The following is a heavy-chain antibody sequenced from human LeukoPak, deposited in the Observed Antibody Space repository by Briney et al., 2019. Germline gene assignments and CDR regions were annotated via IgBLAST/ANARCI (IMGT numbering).Heavy chain of an antibody. Sequence: ASVKVSCKASGYTFTGYYMHWVRQAPGQGLEWMGWINPNSGGTNYAQKFQGRVTMTRDTSISTAYMELSRLRSDDTAVYYCARDRGGHRQWLAPDAFDIWGQGTMVTVSS. V-gene: IGHV1-2*02. D-gene: IGHD6-19*01. CDR2: INPNSGGT. CDR1: GYTFTGYY. CDR3: ARDRGGHRQWLAPDAFDI. J-gene: IGHJ3*02.